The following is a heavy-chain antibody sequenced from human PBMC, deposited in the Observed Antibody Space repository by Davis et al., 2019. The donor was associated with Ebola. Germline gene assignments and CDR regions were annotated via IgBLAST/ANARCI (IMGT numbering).Heavy chain of an antibody. D-gene: IGHD5-12*01. Sequence: GGSLRLSCAASGFTFSSYAMRWVRQAPGKGLEWVSAITSSGSSTYYADSVKGRFTISRDNAKNSLYLQMNSLRAEDTAVYYCARDPMVTIRYGMDVWGQGTTVTVSS. CDR3: ARDPMVTIRYGMDV. V-gene: IGHV3-23*01. CDR1: GFTFSSYA. J-gene: IGHJ6*02. CDR2: ITSSGSST.